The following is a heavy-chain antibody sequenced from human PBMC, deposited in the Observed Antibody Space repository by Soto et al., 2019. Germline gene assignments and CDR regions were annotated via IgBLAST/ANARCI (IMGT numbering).Heavy chain of an antibody. CDR3: ARVPIRGAFGSNTVDY. J-gene: IGHJ4*02. D-gene: IGHD3-10*01. Sequence: QLQLQESGPGLVKPSETLSLTWTVSGGSISSSSYYWGWIRQPPGKGLEWIGSIYYSGSTYYNPSLKSRVTISVDTSKNQFALKLSSVTAADTAVYYCARVPIRGAFGSNTVDYWGQGTLVTVSS. CDR1: GGSISSSSYY. V-gene: IGHV4-39*01. CDR2: IYYSGST.